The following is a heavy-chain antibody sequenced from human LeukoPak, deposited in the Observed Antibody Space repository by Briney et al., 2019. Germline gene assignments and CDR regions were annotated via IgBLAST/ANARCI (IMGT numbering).Heavy chain of an antibody. J-gene: IGHJ4*02. CDR3: ARDRGKLPPDY. Sequence: SETLSLTCTVSGGSISSGGYYWSWIRQHPGKGLEWIGHIYYSGSTNYNPSLKSRVTISVDTSKNQFSLKLSSVTAADTAVYYCARDRGKLPPDYWGQGTLVTVSS. CDR1: GGSISSGGYY. D-gene: IGHD1-14*01. V-gene: IGHV4-61*08. CDR2: IYYSGST.